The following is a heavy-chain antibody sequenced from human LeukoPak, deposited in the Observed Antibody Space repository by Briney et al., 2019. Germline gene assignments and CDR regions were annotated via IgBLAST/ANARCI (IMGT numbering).Heavy chain of an antibody. J-gene: IGHJ6*02. D-gene: IGHD4-17*01. CDR1: GGSISSYY. CDR2: IYHSGST. Sequence: SETLSLTCTASGGSISSYYWSWIRQPPGKGLEWIGYIYHSGSTNYDPSLKSRVTISVDTSKNQFSLKLSSVAAADTAVYYCARDGDQGYYGMDVWGQGTTVTVSS. V-gene: IGHV4-59*01. CDR3: ARDGDQGYYGMDV.